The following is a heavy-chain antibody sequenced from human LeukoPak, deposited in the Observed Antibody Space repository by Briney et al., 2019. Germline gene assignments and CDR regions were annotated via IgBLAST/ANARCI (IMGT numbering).Heavy chain of an antibody. CDR1: GYTFTSYD. Sequence: ASVKVSCKASGYTFTSYDINWVRQVTGQGLEWMGWMNPNSGNTGYAQKFQGRVTMTRNTSISTAYMELSSLRSEDTAVYYCARRAPKWLRLLIRSGQYYFDYWGQGTLVTVSS. J-gene: IGHJ4*02. D-gene: IGHD5-12*01. CDR2: MNPNSGNT. V-gene: IGHV1-8*01. CDR3: ARRAPKWLRLLIRSGQYYFDY.